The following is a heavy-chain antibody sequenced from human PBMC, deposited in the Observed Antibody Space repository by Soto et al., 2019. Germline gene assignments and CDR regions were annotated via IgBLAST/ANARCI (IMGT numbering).Heavy chain of an antibody. V-gene: IGHV1-69*12. J-gene: IGHJ4*02. Sequence: QVQLVQSGAEVKKPGSSVKVSCKASGGTFSSYAISWVRQAPGQGLEWMGGIIPIFGTANYAQKFQGRVTIXAGXSTSTAYMELSSLRSEDTAVYYCARDGFRADYFDYWGQGTLVTVSS. CDR1: GGTFSSYA. CDR3: ARDGFRADYFDY. CDR2: IIPIFGTA. D-gene: IGHD3-10*01.